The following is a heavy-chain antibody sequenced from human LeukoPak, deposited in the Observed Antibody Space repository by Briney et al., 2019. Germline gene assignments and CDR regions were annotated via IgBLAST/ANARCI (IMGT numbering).Heavy chain of an antibody. CDR2: ISSSSSTI. D-gene: IGHD1-26*01. J-gene: IGHJ4*02. Sequence: GGSLRLSCVASGFTFSSYSMNWVRQALGKGLEWVSYISSSSSTIYYADSVKGRFTISRDNAKNSLYLQMNSLRAEDTAVYYCATYSGSYYSYFDYWGQGTLVTVSS. V-gene: IGHV3-48*04. CDR1: GFTFSSYS. CDR3: ATYSGSYYSYFDY.